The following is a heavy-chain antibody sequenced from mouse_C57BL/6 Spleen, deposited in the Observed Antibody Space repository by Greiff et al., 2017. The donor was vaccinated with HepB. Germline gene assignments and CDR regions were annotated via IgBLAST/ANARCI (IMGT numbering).Heavy chain of an antibody. J-gene: IGHJ3*01. CDR1: GYTFTDYE. CDR3: TPRFAY. V-gene: IGHV1-15*01. CDR2: IDPETGGT. Sequence: VQLQESGAELVRPGASVTLSCKASGYTFTDYEMHWVKQTPVHGLEWIGAIDPETGGTAYNQKFKGKAILTADKSSSTAYMELRSLTSEDSAVYYCTPRFAYWGQGTLVTVSA.